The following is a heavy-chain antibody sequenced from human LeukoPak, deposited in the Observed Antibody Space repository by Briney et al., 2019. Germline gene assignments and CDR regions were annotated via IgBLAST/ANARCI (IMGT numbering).Heavy chain of an antibody. D-gene: IGHD3-9*01. CDR3: ARTIPYYDILTGYRNVGY. J-gene: IGHJ4*02. CDR1: GFTFSSYG. Sequence: GGSLRLSCAASGFTFSSYGMHWVRQAPGKGLEWVAVISYDGSNKYYADSVKGRFTISRDNSKNTLYLQMNSLRAEDTAVYYCARTIPYYDILTGYRNVGYWGQGTLVTVSS. V-gene: IGHV3-30*03. CDR2: ISYDGSNK.